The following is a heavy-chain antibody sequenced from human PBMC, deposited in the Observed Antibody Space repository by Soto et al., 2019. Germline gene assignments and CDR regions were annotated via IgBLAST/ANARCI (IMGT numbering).Heavy chain of an antibody. CDR1: GFTFSSYG. V-gene: IGHV3-33*01. CDR3: ARDSLMRDYFDY. J-gene: IGHJ4*02. D-gene: IGHD3-16*02. Sequence: LRLSCAASGFTFSSYGMHWVRQAPGKGLEWVAVIWYDGSNKYYADSVKGRFTISRDNSKNTLYLQMNSLRAEDTAVYYCARDSLMRDYFDYWGQGTLVTVSS. CDR2: IWYDGSNK.